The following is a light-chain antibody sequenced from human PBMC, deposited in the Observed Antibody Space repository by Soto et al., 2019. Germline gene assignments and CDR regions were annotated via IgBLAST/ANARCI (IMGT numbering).Light chain of an antibody. CDR2: DAS. CDR3: QQYESLPLT. V-gene: IGKV1-33*01. Sequence: DIQMTQSPSSLSASVGDRVTITCQASQDITNYLNWYQQKPGRAPRLLLYDASSLETGVPSRFSGSGSGTGFTFTISSLQPEDFATYYCQQYESLPLTFGQGTRLEIK. CDR1: QDITNY. J-gene: IGKJ5*01.